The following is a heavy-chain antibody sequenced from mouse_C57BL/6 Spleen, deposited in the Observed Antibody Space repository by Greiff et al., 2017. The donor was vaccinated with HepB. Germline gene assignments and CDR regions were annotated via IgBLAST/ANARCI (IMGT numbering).Heavy chain of an antibody. CDR1: GFTFSSYG. CDR3: ARMARTIN. CDR2: INSNGGST. Sequence: EVKLQESGGGLVQPGGSLKLSCAASGFTFSSYGMSWVRQTPDKRLELVATINSNGGSTYYPDSVKGRFTISRDNAKNTLYLQMISLKSEDTAMYYGARMARTINWGQGTTLTVSS. J-gene: IGHJ2*01. V-gene: IGHV5-6-3*01.